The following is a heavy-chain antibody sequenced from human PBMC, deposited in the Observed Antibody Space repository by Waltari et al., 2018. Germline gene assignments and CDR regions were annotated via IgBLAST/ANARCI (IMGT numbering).Heavy chain of an antibody. CDR3: ARVRSGYDITNWFDP. V-gene: IGHV1-69*02. J-gene: IGHJ5*02. Sequence: QVQLVQSGAEVKKTGSSVKVSCKASGGSFSSYTISWVRQAPGQGLEWMGRIIPILGIANYAQKFQGRVTITADKSTSTAYMELNSLRSEDTAVYYCARVRSGYDITNWFDPWGQGTLVTVSS. CDR2: IIPILGIA. CDR1: GGSFSSYT. D-gene: IGHD3-9*01.